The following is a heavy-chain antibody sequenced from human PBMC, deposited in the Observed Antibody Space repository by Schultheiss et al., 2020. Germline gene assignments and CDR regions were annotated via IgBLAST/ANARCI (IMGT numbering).Heavy chain of an antibody. CDR2: ISVSGGTI. CDR3: ASERLVHCSGGSCYSRCLDT. V-gene: IGHV3-48*01. D-gene: IGHD2-15*01. J-gene: IGHJ5*02. CDR1: GFTFSSYS. Sequence: GGSLTLSCAASGFTFSSYSMNWVRQAPGKGLEWISGISVSGGTIYYADSVNGRFTVSRDNSKNTLYLQMNSLRAEDTAVYYCASERLVHCSGGSCYSRCLDTWGKETLVTVSS.